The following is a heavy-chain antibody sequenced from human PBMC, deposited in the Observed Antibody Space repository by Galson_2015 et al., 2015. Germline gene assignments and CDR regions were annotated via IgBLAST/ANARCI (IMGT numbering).Heavy chain of an antibody. CDR2: ISSSGSTI. CDR3: ARPNYSSTSCPKGGAFDI. Sequence: SLRLSCAASGFTFSSYEMNWVRQAPGKGLEWVSYISSSGSTIYYADSVKGRFTISRDNAKNSLYLQMNNLRAEDTAVYYCARPNYSSTSCPKGGAFDIWGQGTMVTVSS. D-gene: IGHD2-2*01. J-gene: IGHJ3*02. V-gene: IGHV3-48*03. CDR1: GFTFSSYE.